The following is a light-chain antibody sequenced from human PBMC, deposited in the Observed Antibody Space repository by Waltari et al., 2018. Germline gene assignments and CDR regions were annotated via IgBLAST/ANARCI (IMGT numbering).Light chain of an antibody. J-gene: IGLJ2*01. CDR1: SSDVGSYNL. Sequence: QSALTQPASVSGSPGQSITISCTGTSSDVGSYNLVSWYQKYPGKAPKLMIYEGSKRPSGVSNRFSGSKSGNTASLKISGVQAEDEADYYCCSYAGHTTYVVFGGGTKLTVL. V-gene: IGLV2-23*01. CDR3: CSYAGHTTYVV. CDR2: EGS.